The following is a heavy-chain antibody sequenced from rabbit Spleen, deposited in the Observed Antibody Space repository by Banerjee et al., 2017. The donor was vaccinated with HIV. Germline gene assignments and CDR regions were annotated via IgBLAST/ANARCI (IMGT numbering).Heavy chain of an antibody. CDR2: IEGGSSAFS. Sequence: QSLEESGGDLVKPGASLTLTCIASGVSFSGNSYMCWVRQAPGKGLEWIACIEGGSSAFSYFARWAKGRFTISKTSSTTVTLQMTSLTAADTATYFCARDSGSSFSSYGMDLWGQGTLVTVS. J-gene: IGHJ6*01. CDR3: ARDSGSSFSSYGMDL. D-gene: IGHD8-1*01. CDR1: GVSFSGNSY. V-gene: IGHV1S40*01.